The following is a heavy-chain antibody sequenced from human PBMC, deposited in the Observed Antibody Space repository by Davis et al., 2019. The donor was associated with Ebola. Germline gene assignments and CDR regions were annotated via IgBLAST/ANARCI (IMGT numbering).Heavy chain of an antibody. Sequence: GESLKISCAASGFTFSSYAMHWVRQAPGKGLEWVAVISYDGSNKYYADSVKGRFTISRDNSKNTLYLQMNSLRAEDTAVYYCAREDHYDFWSGSYWGQGTLVTVSS. CDR2: ISYDGSNK. CDR3: AREDHYDFWSGSY. J-gene: IGHJ4*02. D-gene: IGHD3-3*01. V-gene: IGHV3-30*04. CDR1: GFTFSSYA.